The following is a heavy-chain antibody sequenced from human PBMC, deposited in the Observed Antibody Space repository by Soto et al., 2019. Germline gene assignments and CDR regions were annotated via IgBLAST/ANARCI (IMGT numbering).Heavy chain of an antibody. D-gene: IGHD3-3*01. CDR3: ERVHFKHYDFWSGRGGFDT. Sequence: GGSLRLSCAASGFTFSSYGMHWVRQAPGKGLEWVAVIWYDGSNKYYADSVKGRFTISRDNSKNTLYLQMNSLRAEDTAVYYCERVHFKHYDFWSGRGGFDTWGQGTLVTVSS. J-gene: IGHJ5*02. CDR2: IWYDGSNK. V-gene: IGHV3-33*01. CDR1: GFTFSSYG.